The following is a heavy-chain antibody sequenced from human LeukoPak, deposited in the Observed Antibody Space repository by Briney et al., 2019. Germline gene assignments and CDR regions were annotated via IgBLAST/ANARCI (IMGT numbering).Heavy chain of an antibody. CDR3: ARNHALRGRSLHRYGWFAP. Sequence: GGSLRLSCTASGFTFSDYWMSWVRQAPGKGLEWVANINQDGSQTYYVDSVKGRFTFSRDNAQNSLYLQMNTLRAEDTAVYYCARNHALRGRSLHRYGWFAPWGQGTLVTVSS. CDR1: GFTFSDYW. D-gene: IGHD5-18*01. J-gene: IGHJ5*02. V-gene: IGHV3-7*01. CDR2: INQDGSQT.